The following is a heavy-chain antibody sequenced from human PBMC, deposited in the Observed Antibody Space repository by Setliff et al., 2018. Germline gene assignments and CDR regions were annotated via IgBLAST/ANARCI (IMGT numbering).Heavy chain of an antibody. J-gene: IGHJ4*02. D-gene: IGHD2-8*01. V-gene: IGHV1-18*01. CDR2: ISTYNGHT. CDR1: GYTFTSYG. CDR3: SRLVRFCTRTSCQRLSGGEF. Sequence: ASVKVSCKASGYTFTSYGISWVRQAPGQGLDWMGWISTYNGHTNYAQKLQGRVTMTTDTSTRTAYMELRSLRSDDTAVYYCSRLVRFCTRTSCQRLSGGEFWGQGTLVTVSS.